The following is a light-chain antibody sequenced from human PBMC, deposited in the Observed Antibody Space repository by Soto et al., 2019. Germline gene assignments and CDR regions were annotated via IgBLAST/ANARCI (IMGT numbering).Light chain of an antibody. J-gene: IGKJ1*01. Sequence: EVMMTQFPDTVSVTAGETVTLSCGASQSVRTNLAWYQHRPGQAPRLLIYQTSIRAAGIPARFSASGSGTDFTLTISDVQPEDFALYYCHQRQSWPRKFGQGTKVDIK. CDR3: HQRQSWPRK. CDR1: QSVRTN. V-gene: IGKV3D-15*03. CDR2: QTS.